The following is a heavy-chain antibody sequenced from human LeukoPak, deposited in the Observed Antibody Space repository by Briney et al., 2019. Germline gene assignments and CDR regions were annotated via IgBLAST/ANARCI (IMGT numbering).Heavy chain of an antibody. D-gene: IGHD1-26*01. CDR2: ISYGGSNK. Sequence: GGSLRLSCAASGFTFSSYGMHWVRQAPGKGLEWVAVISYGGSNKYYADSVNGRFTISRDNSKNTLSLQMNSLRAEDTAVYYCAKSPSGRSRISRFDYWGQGILVTVSS. CDR3: AKSPSGRSRISRFDY. J-gene: IGHJ4*02. CDR1: GFTFSSYG. V-gene: IGHV3-30*18.